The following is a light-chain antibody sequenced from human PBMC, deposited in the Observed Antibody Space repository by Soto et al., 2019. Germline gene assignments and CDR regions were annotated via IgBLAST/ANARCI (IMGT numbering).Light chain of an antibody. CDR3: MQGTPWPPT. CDR2: RVS. J-gene: IGKJ1*01. CDR1: QSLAYSDGNSN. Sequence: DVVMTQSPLSLPVALGQPASISCRSSQSLAYSDGNSNLNWFLQRPGQSPRRRIYRVSNRDSGVSERFSGSGSGTDFTLKISRVEAEDVGGYYCMQGTPWPPTFDQGTKVEIK. V-gene: IGKV2-30*01.